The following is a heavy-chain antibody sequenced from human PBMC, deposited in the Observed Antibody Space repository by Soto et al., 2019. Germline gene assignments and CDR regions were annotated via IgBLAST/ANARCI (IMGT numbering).Heavy chain of an antibody. V-gene: IGHV3-30*18. D-gene: IGHD5-18*01. CDR3: AKDRHTAMGDWYYGMDV. CDR2: ISNDGSNK. Sequence: GSLRLSCAASGFIFSSYGIHWVRQAPGKGLEWVAVISNDGSNKYYADSVKGRFTISRDNSKNTLYLQMSSLRAEDTAVYYCAKDRHTAMGDWYYGMDVWGQGATVTVSS. CDR1: GFIFSSYG. J-gene: IGHJ6*02.